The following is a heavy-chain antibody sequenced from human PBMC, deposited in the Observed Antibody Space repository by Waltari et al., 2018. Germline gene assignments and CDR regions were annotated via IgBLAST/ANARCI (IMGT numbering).Heavy chain of an antibody. Sequence: QLQLQESGPGLVKPSETLSLTCFVSGDSLNTRDYSWGWHRQPPGQGLEWIESVYYRGSTYSNPSLKSRVSISIDTSKNQFSLNLRSLTAADTAVYYCARVRGRGTFGEHRPVDSWGQGTLVIVSS. V-gene: IGHV4-39*07. J-gene: IGHJ5*01. D-gene: IGHD3-10*01. CDR2: VYYRGST. CDR3: ARVRGRGTFGEHRPVDS. CDR1: GDSLNTRDYS.